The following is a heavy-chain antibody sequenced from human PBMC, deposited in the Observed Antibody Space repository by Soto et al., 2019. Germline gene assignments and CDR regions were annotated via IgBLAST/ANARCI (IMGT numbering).Heavy chain of an antibody. CDR2: ISYDGSNK. J-gene: IGHJ3*02. V-gene: IGHV3-30-3*01. CDR1: GFTFSSYA. CDR3: ARALGPYYDFWSGYLAAFDI. D-gene: IGHD3-3*01. Sequence: PGGSLRLSCAASGFTFSSYAMHWVRQAPGKGLEWVAVISYDGSNKYYADSVKGRFTISRDNSKNTLYLQMNSLRAEDTAVYYCARALGPYYDFWSGYLAAFDIWGQGTMVTVSS.